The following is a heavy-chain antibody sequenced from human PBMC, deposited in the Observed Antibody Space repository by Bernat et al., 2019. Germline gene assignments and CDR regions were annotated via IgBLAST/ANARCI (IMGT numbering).Heavy chain of an antibody. Sequence: EVQVVTSGGGLVQPGESLRLSCAASGFTVGDHHMNWVRQAPGKGLEWVAAIYNGGATYYADSVQGRFTISRDSSKNTVYLQMGGLRAEDTAVYYCSGCGGNSVWDQGTRVTVSS. D-gene: IGHD2-21*02. CDR3: SGCGGNSV. V-gene: IGHV3-66*01. J-gene: IGHJ4*02. CDR1: GFTVGDHH. CDR2: IYNGGAT.